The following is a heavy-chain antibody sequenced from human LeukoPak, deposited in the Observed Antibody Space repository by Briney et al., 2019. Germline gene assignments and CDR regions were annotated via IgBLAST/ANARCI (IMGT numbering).Heavy chain of an antibody. J-gene: IGHJ4*02. CDR2: INHSGST. D-gene: IGHD3-3*01. V-gene: IGHV4-34*01. Sequence: SETLSLTCAVYGGSFSGYYWSWIRQPPGKGLEWIGEINHSGSTNYNPSLKSRVTISVDTSKNQFSLKLSSVTAADTAVYYCARRFNFWSGYNTTPQFDYWGQGTLVTVSS. CDR3: ARRFNFWSGYNTTPQFDY. CDR1: GGSFSGYY.